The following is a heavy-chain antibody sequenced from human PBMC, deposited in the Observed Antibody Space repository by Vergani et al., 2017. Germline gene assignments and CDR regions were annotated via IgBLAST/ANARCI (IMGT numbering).Heavy chain of an antibody. Sequence: QVQLQQWGAGLLKPSETLSLTCAVYGGSFSGYYWSWIRQPPGKGLEWIGEINHSGSTNYKPSLKSRVTISVDTSKNQFSLKLSSVTAADTAVYYCARGEQQGIAAGPWGQGTLVTVAS. V-gene: IGHV4-34*01. D-gene: IGHD6-13*01. J-gene: IGHJ5*02. CDR2: INHSGST. CDR3: ARGEQQGIAAGP. CDR1: GGSFSGYY.